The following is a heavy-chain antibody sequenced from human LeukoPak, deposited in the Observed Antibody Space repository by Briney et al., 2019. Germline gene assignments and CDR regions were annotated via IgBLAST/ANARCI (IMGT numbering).Heavy chain of an antibody. D-gene: IGHD4-23*01. CDR3: ARDRGLRRWELSTIYNYGMDV. CDR1: GGSISSSNFY. J-gene: IGHJ6*02. V-gene: IGHV4-39*07. CDR2: IYSSGST. Sequence: SETLSLTCTVSGGSISSSNFYWGWIRQPPEKGLEWIGSIYSSGSTYYNPSLKSRVAMSVDTSKNQFSLKLSSVTAADTAVYYCARDRGLRRWELSTIYNYGMDVWGQGTTVTVSS.